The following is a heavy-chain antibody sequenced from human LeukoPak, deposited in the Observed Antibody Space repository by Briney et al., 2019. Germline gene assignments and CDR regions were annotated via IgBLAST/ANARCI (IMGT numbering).Heavy chain of an antibody. CDR3: ARANSYDSSGHYYEFGY. Sequence: SETLSLTCTVSGDSISSGDYYWSWIRQPAGKGLEWIGRIYTSGITNYNPSLKSRVTMSVDTSKNQFSLKLTSVTAADTAVYYCARANSYDSSGHYYEFGYWGQGTLVTVSS. J-gene: IGHJ4*02. CDR2: IYTSGIT. V-gene: IGHV4-61*02. D-gene: IGHD3-22*01. CDR1: GDSISSGDYY.